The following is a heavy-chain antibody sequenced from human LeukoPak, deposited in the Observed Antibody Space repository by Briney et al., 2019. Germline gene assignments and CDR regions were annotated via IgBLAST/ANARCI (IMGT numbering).Heavy chain of an antibody. CDR3: AGGIVVVPLAY. CDR1: GGSISSYY. D-gene: IGHD3-22*01. Sequence: SETLSLTCTVSGGSISSYYWSWIRHPPGEGLEWIGYIYYSGSTNYNASLPRRVTISIDTSKNQCSLKLSSVPAADTAVYYCAGGIVVVPLAYWGQGTLVTVPA. V-gene: IGHV4-59*01. J-gene: IGHJ4*02. CDR2: IYYSGST.